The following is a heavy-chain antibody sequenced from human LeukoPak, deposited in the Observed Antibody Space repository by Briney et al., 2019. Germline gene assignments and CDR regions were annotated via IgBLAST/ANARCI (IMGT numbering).Heavy chain of an antibody. CDR2: IYTSGST. J-gene: IGHJ4*02. V-gene: IGHV4-4*09. Sequence: PSETLSLTCTVSGGSISSYYWSWIRQPPGKGLEWIGYIYTSGSTNYNPSLKSRVTISVDTSKNQFSLKLSSVTAADTAVYYCARHVSLGIRGWYFDYWGQGTLVTVSS. CDR1: GGSISSYY. CDR3: ARHVSLGIRGWYFDY. D-gene: IGHD7-27*01.